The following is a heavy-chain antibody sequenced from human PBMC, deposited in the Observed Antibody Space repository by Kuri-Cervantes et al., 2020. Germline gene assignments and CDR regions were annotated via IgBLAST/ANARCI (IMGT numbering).Heavy chain of an antibody. CDR2: ISYDGSNK. V-gene: IGHV3-30-3*01. J-gene: IGHJ4*02. Sequence: GGSLSLTCAASGFTFSSYAMHWVRQAPGKGLEWVAVISYDGSNKYYADSVKGRFTISRDNSKNTLYLQMNSLRAEDTALYYCAKDMSLGGYSYGPFSLPGDYWGQGTLVTDSS. CDR1: GFTFSSYA. CDR3: AKDMSLGGYSYGPFSLPGDY. D-gene: IGHD5-18*01.